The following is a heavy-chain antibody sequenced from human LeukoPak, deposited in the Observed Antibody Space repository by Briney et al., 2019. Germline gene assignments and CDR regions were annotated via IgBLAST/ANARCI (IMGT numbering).Heavy chain of an antibody. CDR3: ARRLKTAVAEYYFDY. CDR1: GGSFSGYY. Sequence: PSETLSLTCAVYGGSFSGYYWSWIRQPPGKGLEWIGEINHSGSTNYNPSLKSRVTISVDTSKNHFSLKLNSVTAADTAVYYCARRLKTAVAEYYFDYWGQGTLVTVSS. D-gene: IGHD6-19*01. J-gene: IGHJ4*02. CDR2: INHSGST. V-gene: IGHV4-34*01.